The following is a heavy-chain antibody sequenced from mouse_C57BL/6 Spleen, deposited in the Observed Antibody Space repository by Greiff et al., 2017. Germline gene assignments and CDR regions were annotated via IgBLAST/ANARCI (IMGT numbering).Heavy chain of an antibody. D-gene: IGHD3-2*02. CDR3: ARLSSCYGTWFAY. V-gene: IGHV1-7*01. CDR2: INPSSGYT. J-gene: IGHJ3*01. CDR1: GYTFTSYW. Sequence: QVQLQQSGAELAKPGASVKLSCKASGYTFTSYWMHWVKQRPGQGLEWIGYINPSSGYTKYNQKFKGKATLTADKSSSTAYRQLSSLTYEDSAVYYCARLSSCYGTWFAYWGQGTLVTVSA.